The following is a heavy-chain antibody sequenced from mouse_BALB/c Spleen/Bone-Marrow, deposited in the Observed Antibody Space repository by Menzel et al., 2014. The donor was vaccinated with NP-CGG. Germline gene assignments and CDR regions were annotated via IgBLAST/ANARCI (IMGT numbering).Heavy chain of an antibody. J-gene: IGHJ2*01. CDR1: GFTFSSFG. CDR3: ARLDVGGY. CDR2: ISDGSSTI. V-gene: IGHV5-17*02. Sequence: EVKLVESGGGLVQPGGSRKLSCAASGFTFSSFGMHWVRQAPEKGLERVAYISDGSSTIYYADTVKGRFTIFRDNPKNTLFLQMTSLRSEDTAMYYCARLDVGGYWGQGTTLTVSS.